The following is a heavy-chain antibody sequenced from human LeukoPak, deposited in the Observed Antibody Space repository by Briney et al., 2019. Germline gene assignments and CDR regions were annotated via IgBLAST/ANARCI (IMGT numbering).Heavy chain of an antibody. V-gene: IGHV4-39*01. J-gene: IGHJ5*02. CDR2: IYYSGST. CDR3: VTEKAAGFDP. Sequence: SETLSLTCTVSGGSISGSTTYYWGWIRQPPGKGLQWIGSIYYSGSTYYNPSLKSRVTISVDTSKKQFSLKLSSVTAADTAIYYCVTEKAAGFDPWGQGTLVTVSS. CDR1: GGSISGSTTYY. D-gene: IGHD6-25*01.